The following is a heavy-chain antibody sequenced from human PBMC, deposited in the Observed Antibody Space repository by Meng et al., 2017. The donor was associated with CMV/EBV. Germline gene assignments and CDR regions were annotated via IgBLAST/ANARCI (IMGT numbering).Heavy chain of an antibody. CDR3: AREPRRFYDFWSGYSGAFDI. Sequence: SVKVSCKASGGTFSSYAISWARQAPGQGLEWMGGIIPILGIANYAQKFQGRVTITADKSTSTAYMELSSLRSEDTAVYYCAREPRRFYDFWSGYSGAFDIWGQGTMVTVSS. J-gene: IGHJ3*02. CDR1: GGTFSSYA. V-gene: IGHV1-69*10. D-gene: IGHD3-3*01. CDR2: IIPILGIA.